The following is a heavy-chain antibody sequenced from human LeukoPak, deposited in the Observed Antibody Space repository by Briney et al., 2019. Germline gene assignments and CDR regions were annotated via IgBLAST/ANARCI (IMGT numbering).Heavy chain of an antibody. J-gene: IGHJ1*01. Sequence: ASVKVSCKASGYTFTGYYMHWVRQAPGQGLEWMGWINPNSGGTNYAQKFQGRVTMTRDTSISTAYIELSRLRSDDTAVYYCVYCSGGSCYGGFQHWGQGTLVTVSS. CDR1: GYTFTGYY. CDR2: INPNSGGT. V-gene: IGHV1-2*02. D-gene: IGHD2-15*01. CDR3: VYCSGGSCYGGFQH.